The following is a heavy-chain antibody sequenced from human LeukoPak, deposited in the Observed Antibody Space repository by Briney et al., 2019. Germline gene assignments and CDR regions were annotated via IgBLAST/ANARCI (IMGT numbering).Heavy chain of an antibody. J-gene: IGHJ4*02. CDR3: ARSKSYSSGWTDFDW. V-gene: IGHV3-13*01. CDR2: IGTAGST. CDR1: GFTFSSHD. Sequence: GGSLRLSCAASGFTFSSHDMHWVRQPTGKGLEWVSVIGTAGSTYYADSVKGRFTISRENARNSLPLQMDNLRAEDTAVYYCARSKSYSSGWTDFDWWGQGTLVTVSS. D-gene: IGHD6-19*01.